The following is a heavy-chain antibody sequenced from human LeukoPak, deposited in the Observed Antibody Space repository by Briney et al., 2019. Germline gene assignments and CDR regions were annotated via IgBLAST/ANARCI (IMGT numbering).Heavy chain of an antibody. Sequence: GGSLRLSCAASGFTFSSYWMSWVRQAPGKGLEWVANIKQDGSEKYYVDSVKGRFTIFRDNAKNSLYLQMNSLRAEDTAVYYCAREEAYSSGLNFDYWGQGTLVTVSS. CDR2: IKQDGSEK. CDR1: GFTFSSYW. J-gene: IGHJ4*02. D-gene: IGHD6-19*01. CDR3: AREEAYSSGLNFDY. V-gene: IGHV3-7*03.